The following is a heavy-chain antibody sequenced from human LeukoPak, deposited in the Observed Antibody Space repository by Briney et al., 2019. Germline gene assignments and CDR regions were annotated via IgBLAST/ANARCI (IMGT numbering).Heavy chain of an antibody. J-gene: IGHJ4*02. CDR3: ARDREYYDSRGLSEDFDY. Sequence: PSETLSLTCTVSGGSISSYYWSWIRQPAGKGLEWIGRLNPSGSTNYNPSLRSRVTMSVDTSRNQFSLNLSSVTAADTAVYYCARDREYYDSRGLSEDFDYWGQGTLVTVSS. CDR1: GGSISSYY. CDR2: LNPSGST. D-gene: IGHD3-22*01. V-gene: IGHV4-4*07.